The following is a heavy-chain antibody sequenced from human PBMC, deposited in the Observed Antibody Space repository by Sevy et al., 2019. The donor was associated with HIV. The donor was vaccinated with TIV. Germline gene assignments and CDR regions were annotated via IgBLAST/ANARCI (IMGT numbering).Heavy chain of an antibody. CDR2: IYHSGST. Sequence: SETLSLTCAVSGGSISSGGYSWSWIRQPPGKGLEWIGYIYHSGSTYYNPSLKSRVTISVDRSKNQFSLKLSSVTAADTDVYYCARTISKPPSRGSSSYYYFDYWGQGTLVTVSS. J-gene: IGHJ4*02. CDR3: ARTISKPPSRGSSSYYYFDY. CDR1: GGSISSGGYS. D-gene: IGHD3-22*01. V-gene: IGHV4-30-2*01.